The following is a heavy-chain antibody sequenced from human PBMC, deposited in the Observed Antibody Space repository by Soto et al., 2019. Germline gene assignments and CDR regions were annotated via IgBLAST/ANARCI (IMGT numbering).Heavy chain of an antibody. Sequence: PSETLSLTCAVYGGSFSDDASSSDWYWNWIRQPPGKGLEWIGFIYNSGSTYYNSSLKSRVTISVDRSKNHFFLNLTSVTAADTAVYYCATYRKFFQIWGQGTKVTVSS. CDR1: GGSFSDDASS. J-gene: IGHJ3*02. CDR2: IYNSGST. CDR3: ATYRKFFQI. V-gene: IGHV4-30-2*01.